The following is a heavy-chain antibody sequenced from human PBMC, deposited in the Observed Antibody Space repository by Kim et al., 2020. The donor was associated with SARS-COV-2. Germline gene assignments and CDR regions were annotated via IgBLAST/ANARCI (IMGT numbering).Heavy chain of an antibody. J-gene: IGHJ4*02. Sequence: PPLNSRVTISVDTSKNQCSLKLSSVTAADTSVYYCARIKRDSTVFLHFDYWGQGTLVTVSS. V-gene: IGHV4-59*01. CDR3: ARIKRDSTVFLHFDY. D-gene: IGHD2-2*01.